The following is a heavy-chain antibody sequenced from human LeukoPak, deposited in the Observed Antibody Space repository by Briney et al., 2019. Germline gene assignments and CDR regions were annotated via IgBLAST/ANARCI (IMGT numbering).Heavy chain of an antibody. CDR3: ARDLHYYAATDV. CDR2: IGSDNKP. D-gene: IGHD6-25*01. CDR1: GFTFSAYA. J-gene: IGHJ6*02. Sequence: GGSLILLCAACGFTFSAYAMTWVRQAPGKGLECVSSIGSDNKPHYSESVKGRFAISRDNSKSMLFLQLNSLRAEDTALYYCARDLHYYAATDVWGQGTTVTASS. V-gene: IGHV3-23*01.